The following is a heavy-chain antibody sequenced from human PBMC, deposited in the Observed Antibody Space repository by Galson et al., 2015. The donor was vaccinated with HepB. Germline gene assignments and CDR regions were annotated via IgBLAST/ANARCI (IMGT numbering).Heavy chain of an antibody. Sequence: PALVKPTQTLTLACTISGFSLSTSGMCVSWIRQPPGKALEWLARIDWDDDKYYSTSLKTRLTISNDTSKNQVVLTMTNMDPVDTATYYCARYHDYHNDYWGQGTLVTVSS. CDR3: ARYHDYHNDY. CDR2: IDWDDDK. J-gene: IGHJ4*02. V-gene: IGHV2-70*11. CDR1: GFSLSTSGMC. D-gene: IGHD4/OR15-4a*01.